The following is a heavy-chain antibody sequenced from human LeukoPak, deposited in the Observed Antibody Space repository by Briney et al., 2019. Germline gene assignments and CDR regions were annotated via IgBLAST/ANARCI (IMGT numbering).Heavy chain of an antibody. D-gene: IGHD6-13*01. CDR2: MHYSGST. CDR3: ARHAGGIAATGTRPFDY. V-gene: IGHV4-39*01. Sequence: SETLSLTCNVSGASFSSSTYYWAWIRQPPGKGLEWIGSMHYSGSTYYNPSLKSRVTMSVDTSKNQFSLKLSSVSAADTAVYYCARHAGGIAATGTRPFDYWGQGTLVTVSS. CDR1: GASFSSSTYY. J-gene: IGHJ4*02.